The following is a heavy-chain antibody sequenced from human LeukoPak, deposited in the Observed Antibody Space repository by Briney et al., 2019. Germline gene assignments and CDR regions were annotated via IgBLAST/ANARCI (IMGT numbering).Heavy chain of an antibody. CDR3: AKNAVHGGNTGHFDY. Sequence: PGRSLRLSCAASGFTFSSYAMSWVRQAPGKGLEWVSAISGSGGSTYYADSVKGRFTISRDNSKNTLYLQMNSLRAEDTAVYYCAKNAVHGGNTGHFDYWGQGTLVTVSS. CDR1: GFTFSSYA. CDR2: ISGSGGST. V-gene: IGHV3-23*01. J-gene: IGHJ4*02. D-gene: IGHD4-23*01.